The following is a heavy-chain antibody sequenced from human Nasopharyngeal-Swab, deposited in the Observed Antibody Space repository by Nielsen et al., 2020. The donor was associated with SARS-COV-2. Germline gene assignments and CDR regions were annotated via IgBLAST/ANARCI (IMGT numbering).Heavy chain of an antibody. Sequence: WARDAPGRRCGGMGWINAGNGNTKYSQKFQGRVTITRDTSASTAYMELSSLRSEDTAVYHCARGDYSSSWDRSYYGMDVWGQGTTVTVSS. J-gene: IGHJ6*02. CDR3: ARGDYSSSWDRSYYGMDV. CDR2: INAGNGNT. D-gene: IGHD6-13*01. V-gene: IGHV1-3*01.